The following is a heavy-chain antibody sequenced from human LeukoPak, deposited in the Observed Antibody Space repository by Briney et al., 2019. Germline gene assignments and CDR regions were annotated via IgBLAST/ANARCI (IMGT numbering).Heavy chain of an antibody. CDR1: GYTSTGYD. Sequence: ASVNVSCKASGYTSTGYDINWVRQATGQGLEWMGWMNPNSGNTGYAQKFQGRVTMTRNTSINTAYMELSSLRSEDTAVYYCASRGRYFDWLLNYWGQGTLVTVSS. CDR2: MNPNSGNT. J-gene: IGHJ4*02. D-gene: IGHD3-9*01. CDR3: ASRGRYFDWLLNY. V-gene: IGHV1-8*01.